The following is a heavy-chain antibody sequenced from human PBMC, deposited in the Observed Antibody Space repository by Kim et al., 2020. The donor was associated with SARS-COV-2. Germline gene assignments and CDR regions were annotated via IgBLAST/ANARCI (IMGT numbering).Heavy chain of an antibody. CDR1: GFTFSNAW. V-gene: IGHV3-15*01. Sequence: GGSLRLSCAASGFTFSNAWMNWVRQAPGKGLEWVGRIKSKSKTDGGTTDYAAPVKGRFTISRDDSKNTLYLQMNGLKTEDTAVYYCNTISVAVVGAIGGRYWGQGTLVTVSS. J-gene: IGHJ4*02. D-gene: IGHD2-15*01. CDR2: IKSKSKTDGGTT. CDR3: NTISVAVVGAIGGRY.